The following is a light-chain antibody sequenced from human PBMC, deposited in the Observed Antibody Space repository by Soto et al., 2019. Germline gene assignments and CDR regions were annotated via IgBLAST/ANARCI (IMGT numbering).Light chain of an antibody. J-gene: IGKJ4*01. CDR2: GAS. V-gene: IGKV3-15*01. Sequence: EIVMTRSPATLSVSPGERATLSCRASQSVSSTLAWYQQKPGQAPRLLIYGASTRATGIPARFSGTGSGTEFTLTISSLQSEDYAVYYCQQYKNWPLTFGGGTKVDNK. CDR1: QSVSST. CDR3: QQYKNWPLT.